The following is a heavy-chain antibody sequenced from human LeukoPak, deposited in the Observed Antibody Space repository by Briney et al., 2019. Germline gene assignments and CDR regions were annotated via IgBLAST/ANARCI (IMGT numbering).Heavy chain of an antibody. CDR3: VKDYRVGSSPAFGDF. Sequence: GGSLRPSCAASGFTFRSHAMSWVRQAPGKGLEWVSGLIENGATTYYADSVKGRFSISRDNSMNTVYLQMNNLRAEDTAVYYCVKDYRVGSSPAFGDFWGQGTLVTVSS. D-gene: IGHD1-26*01. V-gene: IGHV3-23*01. J-gene: IGHJ4*02. CDR1: GFTFRSHA. CDR2: LIENGATT.